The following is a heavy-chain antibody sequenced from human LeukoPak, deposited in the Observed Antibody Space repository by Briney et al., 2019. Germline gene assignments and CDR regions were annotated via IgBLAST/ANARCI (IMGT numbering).Heavy chain of an antibody. J-gene: IGHJ4*02. D-gene: IGHD3-22*01. V-gene: IGHV3-48*01. CDR1: GFTFNTYS. CDR2: ISSSSSTI. Sequence: GGSLRLSCAASGFTFNTYSMNWVRQAPGKGLEWVSYISSSSSTIYYADSVKGRFTISRDNAKNSLYLQMNSLRAEDTAVYYCARVLHKRNYDSTTYYGYWGQGTLVTVSS. CDR3: ARVLHKRNYDSTTYYGY.